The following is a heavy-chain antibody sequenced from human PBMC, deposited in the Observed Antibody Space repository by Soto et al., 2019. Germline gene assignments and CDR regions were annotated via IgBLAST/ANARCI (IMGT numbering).Heavy chain of an antibody. J-gene: IGHJ4*02. CDR3: ARRYVGTFDY. Sequence: SETLSLTCTVSGGSISSSSYYWGWIRQPPGKGLEWIGSIFYSGSTYYNPSLKSRVTISVDTSKNQFSLKLTSVTAADTAVYYWARRYVGTFDYWGQGTGVPVSS. V-gene: IGHV4-39*01. CDR1: GGSISSSSYY. CDR2: IFYSGST. D-gene: IGHD3-16*01.